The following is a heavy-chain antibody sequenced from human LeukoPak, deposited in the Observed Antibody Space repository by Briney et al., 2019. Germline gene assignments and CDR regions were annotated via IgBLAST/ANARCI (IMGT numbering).Heavy chain of an antibody. Sequence: SETLSLTCAVSGGSISSYYWSWIRQPPGKGLEWIGYIYYSGSTNYNPSLKSRVTISVDTSKNQFSLKLSSVTAADTAVYYCARDRCSGGSCFVPHAFDIWGQGTMVTVSS. V-gene: IGHV4-59*01. D-gene: IGHD2-15*01. CDR1: GGSISSYY. J-gene: IGHJ3*02. CDR3: ARDRCSGGSCFVPHAFDI. CDR2: IYYSGST.